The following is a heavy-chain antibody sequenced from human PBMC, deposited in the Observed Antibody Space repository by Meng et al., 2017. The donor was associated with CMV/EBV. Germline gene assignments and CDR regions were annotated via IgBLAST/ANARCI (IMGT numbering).Heavy chain of an antibody. V-gene: IGHV4-4*02. CDR2: IYHSGST. CDR3: ARGGRSVVGVYDP. CDR1: GGSISSSNW. Sequence: GSLRLSCAVSGGSISSSNWWSWVRQPPGKGLEWIGEIYHSGSTNYNPSLKSRVTISVDTSKNQFSLKLSSVTAADTAVYYCARGGRSVVGVYDPWGQGTLVTVSS. J-gene: IGHJ5*02. D-gene: IGHD2-15*01.